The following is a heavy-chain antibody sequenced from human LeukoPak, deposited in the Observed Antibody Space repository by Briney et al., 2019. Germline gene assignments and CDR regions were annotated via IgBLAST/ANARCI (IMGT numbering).Heavy chain of an antibody. Sequence: PGGSLRLSCAASGFTFSSYAMSWVRQAPGKGLEWVSAISGSGDSTYYADSVKGRFTISRDNSKNTLSLQMNSLRAEDTAVCYCAKGRIRGVVIADYWGQGTLVTVSS. J-gene: IGHJ4*02. CDR1: GFTFSSYA. D-gene: IGHD3-10*01. CDR3: AKGRIRGVVIADY. V-gene: IGHV3-23*01. CDR2: ISGSGDST.